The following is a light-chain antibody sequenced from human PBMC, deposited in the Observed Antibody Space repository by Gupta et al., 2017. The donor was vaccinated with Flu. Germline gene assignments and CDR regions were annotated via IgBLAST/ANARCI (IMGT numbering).Light chain of an antibody. CDR1: SRDIGGYNY. V-gene: IGLV2-14*01. CDR3: SSYTSTSMI. CDR2: EVS. Sequence: SALPPPAPVSGSPGPSIPLPCPGTSRDIGGYNYVSWYQHHPGKAPKLMIYEVSNRPSGVSNRFSAPKSGNTASLTISGLQAEDEADYYCSSYTSTSMIFGGGTTLTVL. J-gene: IGLJ2*01.